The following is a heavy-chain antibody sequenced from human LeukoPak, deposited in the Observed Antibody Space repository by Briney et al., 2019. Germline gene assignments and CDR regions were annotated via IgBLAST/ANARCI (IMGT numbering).Heavy chain of an antibody. J-gene: IGHJ4*02. CDR3: ARGGRAAMVTAYSY. CDR2: ISSNGGST. D-gene: IGHD5-18*01. V-gene: IGHV3-64*01. Sequence: GGSLRLSCAASGFTFSSYAMHWVRQAPGKGLEYVSAISSNGGSTYYANSVKGRFTISRDNPKNTLYLQMGSLRAEDMAVYYCARGGRAAMVTAYSYWGQGTLVTVSS. CDR1: GFTFSSYA.